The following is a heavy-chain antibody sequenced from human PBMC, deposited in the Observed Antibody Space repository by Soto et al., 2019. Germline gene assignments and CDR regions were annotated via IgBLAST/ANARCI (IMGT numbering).Heavy chain of an antibody. J-gene: IGHJ6*02. CDR3: ASVRGGYYYAMDV. CDR1: GGSISSGTYY. D-gene: IGHD3-10*02. Sequence: SETLSLTCTVSGGSISSGTYYWSWIRQHPEKGLEWIGYIYHSGSTYYNPSLKSRVTISVDRSKNQFSLKLSSVTAADTAVYYCASVRGGYYYAMDVWGQGTTVTVSS. V-gene: IGHV4-30-2*01. CDR2: IYHSGST.